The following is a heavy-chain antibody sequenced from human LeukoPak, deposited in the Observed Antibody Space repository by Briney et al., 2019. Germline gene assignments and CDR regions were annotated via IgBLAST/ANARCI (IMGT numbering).Heavy chain of an antibody. V-gene: IGHV3-13*04. CDR3: ARGRRDGYSFDY. D-gene: IGHD5-24*01. Sequence: GGSLRLSCAASGFTFSDSDMHWVRQVIGGGLEWVSSIGFAGDTFYPGSVEGRFTVSRENAKTSFYLQMNSLRAADTAVYFCARGRRDGYSFDYWGQGTLVTVSS. CDR2: IGFAGDT. J-gene: IGHJ4*02. CDR1: GFTFSDSD.